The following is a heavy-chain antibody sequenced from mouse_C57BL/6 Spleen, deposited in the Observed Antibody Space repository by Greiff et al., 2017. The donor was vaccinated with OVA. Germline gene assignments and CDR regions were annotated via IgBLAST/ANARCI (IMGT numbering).Heavy chain of an antibody. CDR3: TGADYYGPFDY. CDR2: IYPGNGGT. CDR1: GYTFTSYW. Sequence: EVQLQESGTVLARPGASVKMSCKTSGYTFTSYWMHWVKQRPGQGLEWIGAIYPGNGGTSYNQKFKGKATLTAVTSSSTAYMELSSLTNEDSAVWYCTGADYYGPFDYWGQGTTLTVSS. V-gene: IGHV1-5*01. J-gene: IGHJ2*01. D-gene: IGHD1-1*01.